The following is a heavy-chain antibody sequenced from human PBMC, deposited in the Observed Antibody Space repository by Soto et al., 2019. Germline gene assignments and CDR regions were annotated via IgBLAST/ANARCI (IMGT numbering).Heavy chain of an antibody. D-gene: IGHD4-17*01. J-gene: IGHJ6*02. Sequence: QVQLVQSGAEVKKPGASVKVSCKASGYIFSNYGISWVRQAPGQGLEWMGWISAYNGNTNYAQKFQGRVTMTTDTXTSTAYMERRSLRSDDTAVYYCASQDYGDYFDMDVWGQGTTVTVSS. CDR3: ASQDYGDYFDMDV. V-gene: IGHV1-18*01. CDR2: ISAYNGNT. CDR1: GYIFSNYG.